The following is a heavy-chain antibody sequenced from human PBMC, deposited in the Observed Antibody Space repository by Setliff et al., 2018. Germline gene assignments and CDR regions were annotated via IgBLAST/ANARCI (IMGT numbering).Heavy chain of an antibody. CDR2: IIPILGIA. J-gene: IGHJ4*02. D-gene: IGHD6-19*01. CDR1: GGTFSSYA. Sequence: ASVKVSCKASGGTFSSYAISWVRQAPGQGLEWMGGIIPILGIANYAHKFQGRVTMTSDTSTSTAYMELRSLRSDDTAVYYCARVTIAVAGYFDFWGQGTLVTVSS. CDR3: ARVTIAVAGYFDF. V-gene: IGHV1-69*10.